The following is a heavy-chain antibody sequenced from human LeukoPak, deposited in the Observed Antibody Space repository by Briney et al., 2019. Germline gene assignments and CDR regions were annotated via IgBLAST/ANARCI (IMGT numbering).Heavy chain of an antibody. J-gene: IGHJ3*02. CDR1: GYIFSNYA. D-gene: IGHD1-26*01. CDR2: ISTNTGNP. V-gene: IGHV7-4-1*02. Sequence: ASVTVSCKASGYIFSNYAMNWVRQAPGKGLEWMGWISTNTGNPTYAQDFTGRFVFSLDTSVSTAYLQISSLKAEDTAVYYCARMSGSYYSGGAFDIWGQGTMVSVSS. CDR3: ARMSGSYYSGGAFDI.